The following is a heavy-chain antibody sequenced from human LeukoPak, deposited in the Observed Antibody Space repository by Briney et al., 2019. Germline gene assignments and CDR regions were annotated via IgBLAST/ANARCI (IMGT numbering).Heavy chain of an antibody. CDR2: IYYSGST. Sequence: SETLSLTCTVSGGSISSYYWSWIRQPPGRGLEWIGYIYYSGSTNYNPSLKSRVTISVDTSKNQFSLKLSSVTAADTAVYYCARVFSSGWYVDYWGQGTLVTVSS. CDR3: ARVFSSGWYVDY. CDR1: GGSISSYY. J-gene: IGHJ4*02. D-gene: IGHD6-19*01. V-gene: IGHV4-59*01.